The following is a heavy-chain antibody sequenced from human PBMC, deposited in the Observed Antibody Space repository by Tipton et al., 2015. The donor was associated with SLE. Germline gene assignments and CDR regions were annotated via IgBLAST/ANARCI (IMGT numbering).Heavy chain of an antibody. J-gene: IGHJ4*02. CDR1: GFTFSSYA. Sequence: SLRLSCAASGFTFSSYAMHWARQAPGKGLEWVAVISYDGSNKYYADSVKGRFTISRDNSKNTLYLQMNSLRAEDTAVYYCTTDRYGSGSYTFDYWGQGTLVTVSS. D-gene: IGHD3-10*01. CDR2: ISYDGSNK. V-gene: IGHV3-30-3*01. CDR3: TTDRYGSGSYTFDY.